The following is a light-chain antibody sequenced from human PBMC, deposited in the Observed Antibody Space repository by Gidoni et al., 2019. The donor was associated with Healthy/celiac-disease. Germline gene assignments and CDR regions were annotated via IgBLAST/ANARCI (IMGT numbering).Light chain of an antibody. CDR3: QSADSSGTYPDV. CDR2: KDS. J-gene: IGLJ1*01. CDR1: ALPKQY. V-gene: IGLV3-25*03. Sequence: SYELTQPPSVSVSPGQKARITCSGDALPKQYAYWYQQKPGQAPVLVIYKDSERPSGIPERFSGSSSGKTVTLTISGVQAEDEADYYCQSADSSGTYPDVFGTGTKVTV.